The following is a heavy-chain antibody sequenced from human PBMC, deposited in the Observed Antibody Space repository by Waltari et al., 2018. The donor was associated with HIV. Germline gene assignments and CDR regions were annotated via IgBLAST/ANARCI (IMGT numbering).Heavy chain of an antibody. D-gene: IGHD2-21*02. CDR2: IYRGGST. J-gene: IGHJ6*02. CDR3: ASIAYCGGDCYPRGMDV. CDR1: GFTVSSNY. V-gene: IGHV3-66*01. Sequence: EVQLVESGGGLVQPGGSLRLPCAAAGFTVSSNYMRWVRQAPGKGLEWVSVIYRGGSTYYADSVKGRFTISRDNSKNTLYLQMNSLRAEDTAVYYCASIAYCGGDCYPRGMDVWGQGTTVTVSS.